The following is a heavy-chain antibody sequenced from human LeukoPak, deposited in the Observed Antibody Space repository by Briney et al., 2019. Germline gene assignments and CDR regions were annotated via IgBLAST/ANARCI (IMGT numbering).Heavy chain of an antibody. D-gene: IGHD5-12*01. CDR2: IIPILGIA. Sequence: SVKVSCKASGGTFSSYAIIWVRQAPGQGLEWMGRIIPILGIANYAQKFQGRVTITADKSTSTAYMELSSLRSEDTAVYYCARGSIVATPYFFDYWGQGTLVTVSS. CDR3: ARGSIVATPYFFDY. CDR1: GGTFSSYA. J-gene: IGHJ4*02. V-gene: IGHV1-69*04.